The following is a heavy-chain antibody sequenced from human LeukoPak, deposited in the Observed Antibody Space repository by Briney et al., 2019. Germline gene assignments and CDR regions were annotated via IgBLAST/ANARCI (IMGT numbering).Heavy chain of an antibody. J-gene: IGHJ4*02. CDR3: ARVWSGYPDYPYYFDY. CDR2: ISGYSGNT. D-gene: IGHD3-3*01. CDR1: GYTFTSYG. V-gene: IGHV1-18*01. Sequence: GASVKVSCKASGYTFTSYGISWVRQAPGQGLEWMGWISGYSGNTNYAQKFQGRVTTTADESTSTAYMELSSLRSEDTAVYYCARVWSGYPDYPYYFDYWGQGTLVTVSS.